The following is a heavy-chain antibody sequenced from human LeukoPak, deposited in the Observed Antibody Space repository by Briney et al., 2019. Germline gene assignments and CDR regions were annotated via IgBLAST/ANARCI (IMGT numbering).Heavy chain of an antibody. D-gene: IGHD6-13*01. CDR1: GFTFSSYS. CDR2: ISSSSSYI. Sequence: GGSLRLSCAASGFTFSSYSMNWVRQAPGKGLEWVSSISSSSSYIYYADSVKGRFTISRDNAKNSLYLQMNSLRAEDTAVYYCASIAAAGTWNHFDYWGQGTLVTVSS. V-gene: IGHV3-21*01. J-gene: IGHJ4*02. CDR3: ASIAAAGTWNHFDY.